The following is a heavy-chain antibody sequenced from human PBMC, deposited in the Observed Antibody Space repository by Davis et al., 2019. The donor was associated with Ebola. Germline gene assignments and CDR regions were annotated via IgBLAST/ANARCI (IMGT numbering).Heavy chain of an antibody. V-gene: IGHV1-8*01. J-gene: IGHJ3*02. CDR3: ARAPSVKSYYAFDI. D-gene: IGHD3-10*01. CDR1: GGTFTSFD. Sequence: AASVKVSCKASGGTFTSFDVNWVRQVPGQGLEWMGWVDPNSDKTAYAQKFQGRVLMTRDTSATTAYLELSSLRSEDTAVYYCARAPSVKSYYAFDIWGQGTLVTVSS. CDR2: VDPNSDKT.